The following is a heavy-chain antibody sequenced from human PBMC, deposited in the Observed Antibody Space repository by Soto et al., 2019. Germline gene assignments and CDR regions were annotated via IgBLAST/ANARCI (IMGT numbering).Heavy chain of an antibody. CDR2: ITGSGIYT. Sequence: VQLVETGGGLVKPGGSLRLSCAASGFIFATHTINWVRQAPGKGLEWVSSITGSGIYTRYADSVKGLFTISRDNAKASLYLQMNSLGAEDPAVYYCVKEGISNYNAYVDYWGQRTLVTVSS. D-gene: IGHD4-4*01. CDR1: GFIFATHT. CDR3: VKEGISNYNAYVDY. V-gene: IGHV3-21*02. J-gene: IGHJ4*02.